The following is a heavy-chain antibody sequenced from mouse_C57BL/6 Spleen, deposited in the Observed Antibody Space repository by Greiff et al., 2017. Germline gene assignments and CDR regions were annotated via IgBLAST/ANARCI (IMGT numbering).Heavy chain of an antibody. CDR2: ICGVGST. Sequence: VQVVESGPGLVAPSQSLSISCTVSGFSLTSYGVDWVRQSPGKGLEWLGVICGVGSTNYNSALKSRLSISKDNSKSQVFLKMTSLQTDDTAIYYCASAGSSYGGFAYWGQGTLVTVSA. CDR3: ASAGSSYGGFAY. V-gene: IGHV2-6*01. CDR1: GFSLTSYG. D-gene: IGHD1-1*01. J-gene: IGHJ3*01.